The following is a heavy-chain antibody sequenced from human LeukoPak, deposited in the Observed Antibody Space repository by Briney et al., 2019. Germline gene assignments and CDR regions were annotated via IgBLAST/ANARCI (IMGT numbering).Heavy chain of an antibody. CDR2: IRYDGSNK. J-gene: IGHJ4*02. Sequence: GGSLRLSCAASGFTFSSYGMHWVRQAPGKGLEWVAFIRYDGSNKYYADSVKGRFTISRDNSKNTLYLQMNSLRAEDTAVYYCARATLRPFAHELDNWGQGTLVTVSS. CDR1: GFTFSSYG. V-gene: IGHV3-30*02. CDR3: ARATLRPFAHELDN.